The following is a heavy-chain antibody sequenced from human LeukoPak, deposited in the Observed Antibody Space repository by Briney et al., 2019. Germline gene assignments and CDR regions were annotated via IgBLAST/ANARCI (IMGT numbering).Heavy chain of an antibody. Sequence: SETLSLTCIVSGGSIRTYSWNWIRQSPGKGLEWIGYISHSGTTSYRSSLKSRVTISVDTSKNQLSLKLASVTAADTAVYYCARVLYSNYVGWLAFDIWGQGTMVTVSS. J-gene: IGHJ3*02. CDR2: ISHSGTT. D-gene: IGHD4-11*01. V-gene: IGHV4-59*08. CDR3: ARVLYSNYVGWLAFDI. CDR1: GGSIRTYS.